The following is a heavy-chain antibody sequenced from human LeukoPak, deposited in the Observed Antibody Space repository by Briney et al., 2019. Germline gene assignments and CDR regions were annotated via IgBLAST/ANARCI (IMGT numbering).Heavy chain of an antibody. J-gene: IGHJ6*03. V-gene: IGHV1-18*01. CDR1: GYTFTSYG. CDR2: ISAYNGNT. CDR3: ARELRRTYMDV. Sequence: GASVKVSCKAPGYTFTSYGISWVRQAPGQGLEWMGWISAYNGNTNYAQKLQGRVTMTTDTSTSTAYMELSRLRSDDTAVYYCARELRRTYMDVWGKGTTVTVSS.